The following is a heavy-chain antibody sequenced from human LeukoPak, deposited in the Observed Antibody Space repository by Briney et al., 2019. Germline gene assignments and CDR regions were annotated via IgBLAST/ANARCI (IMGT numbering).Heavy chain of an antibody. CDR2: ISGSGGNT. J-gene: IGHJ4*02. D-gene: IGHD6-13*01. CDR1: GFTFSSYA. Sequence: GGSLRLSCAASGFTFSSYAMSWVRQAPGKGLEWVSSISGSGGNTYYADSVKGRFTISRDNSKNTLFLHMSSLRAEDTAVYYCARDPRGSSWFDYWGQGTLVTVSS. CDR3: ARDPRGSSWFDY. V-gene: IGHV3-23*01.